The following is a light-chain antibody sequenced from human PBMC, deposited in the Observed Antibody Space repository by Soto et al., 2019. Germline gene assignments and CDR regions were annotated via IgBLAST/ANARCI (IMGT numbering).Light chain of an antibody. Sequence: QSVLTQPPSASGTPGQRVTISCSGSSSNIGSYTVNWYQQLPGTAPKLLIYTNTQRHSGVPDRFSGSKSGTSASLAISGLQSEDEADYYCAAWDDSLNGVLFGRGTKLTVL. J-gene: IGLJ2*01. CDR3: AAWDDSLNGVL. CDR2: TNT. V-gene: IGLV1-44*01. CDR1: SSNIGSYT.